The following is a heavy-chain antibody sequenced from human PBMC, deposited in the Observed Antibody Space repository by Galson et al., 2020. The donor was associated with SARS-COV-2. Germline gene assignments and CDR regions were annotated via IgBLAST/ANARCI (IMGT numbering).Heavy chain of an antibody. J-gene: IGHJ4*02. V-gene: IGHV1-18*04. CDR2: ISAYNGNT. CDR3: ARVALLWFGESPYFDY. CDR1: GYTFTSYG. D-gene: IGHD3-10*01. Sequence: ASVKVSCKASGYTFTSYGISWVRQAPGQGLEWMGWISAYNGNTNYAQKLPGRVTMTTDTSTSTAYMELRSLRSDDTAVYYCARVALLWFGESPYFDYWGQGTLVTVSS.